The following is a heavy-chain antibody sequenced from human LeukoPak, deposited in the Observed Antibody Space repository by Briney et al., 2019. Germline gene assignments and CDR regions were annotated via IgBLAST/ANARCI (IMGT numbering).Heavy chain of an antibody. Sequence: ASETLSLTCTVSGGSISSGSYYWSWIRQPAGKGLEWIGRIYTSGSTNYNPSLKSRVTISVDTSKNQFSLKLSSVTAADTAVYYCARVGRYCSSTSCYSEDYYYYMDVWGKGTTVTVSS. J-gene: IGHJ6*03. CDR3: ARVGRYCSSTSCYSEDYYYYMDV. CDR2: IYTSGST. V-gene: IGHV4-61*02. D-gene: IGHD2-2*02. CDR1: GGSISSGSYY.